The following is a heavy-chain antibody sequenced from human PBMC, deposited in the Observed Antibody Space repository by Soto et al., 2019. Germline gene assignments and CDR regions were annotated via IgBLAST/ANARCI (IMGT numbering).Heavy chain of an antibody. D-gene: IGHD2-15*01. Sequence: VGSLRLSCAASGFTFSSYGMHWVRQAPGKGLEWVAVISYDGSNKYYADSVKGRFTISRDNSKSTLYLQMNSLRAEDTAVYYCAKEHSVVAAAGYWGQGTPVTVSS. CDR2: ISYDGSNK. CDR3: AKEHSVVAAAGY. J-gene: IGHJ4*02. V-gene: IGHV3-30*18. CDR1: GFTFSSYG.